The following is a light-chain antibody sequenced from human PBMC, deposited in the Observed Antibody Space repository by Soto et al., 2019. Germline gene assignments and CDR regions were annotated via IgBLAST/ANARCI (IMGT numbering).Light chain of an antibody. V-gene: IGKV3-11*01. CDR3: QQRSNFIT. Sequence: EIVLTQSPATLSLSPGERATLSCRARQSISSYLAWYQQKPGQAPRLLIYDASNWATVIPARFSGSGSGTDFTLSIISLESEDFAVYYCQQRSNFITFGQGTRLEIK. CDR1: QSISSY. J-gene: IGKJ5*01. CDR2: DAS.